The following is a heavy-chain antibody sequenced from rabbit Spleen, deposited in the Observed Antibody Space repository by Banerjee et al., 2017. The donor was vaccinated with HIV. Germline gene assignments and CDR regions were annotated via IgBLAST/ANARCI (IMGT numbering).Heavy chain of an antibody. CDR3: ARRDADVTWDFGL. CDR1: GFDLDRNYH. J-gene: IGHJ4*01. V-gene: IGHV1S40*01. CDR2: IYIGDGNT. Sequence: QSLEESGGGLVKPEGSLTLTCKASGFDLDRNYHICWVRQAPGKGLEWIGCIYIGDGNTYYASWVNGRFTISKTSSTVDLKMTSLTAADTATYFCARRDADVTWDFGLWGPGTLVTVS. D-gene: IGHD6-1*01.